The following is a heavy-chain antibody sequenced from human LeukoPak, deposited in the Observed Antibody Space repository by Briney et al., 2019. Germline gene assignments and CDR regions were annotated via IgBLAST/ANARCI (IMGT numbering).Heavy chain of an antibody. D-gene: IGHD2/OR15-2a*01. CDR1: GFTFSTFG. CDR3: ANGGSMAHEKIHN. J-gene: IGHJ4*02. CDR2: ISDTGGYT. V-gene: IGHV3-23*01. Sequence: GGSLRLSCVASGFTFSTFGMSWVRQAPGKGLERVSSISDTGGYTYYADSMKGRFTISRDNSKDTLYLQMNSLRAEDTAVYHCANGGSMAHEKIHNWGQGTLVTVSS.